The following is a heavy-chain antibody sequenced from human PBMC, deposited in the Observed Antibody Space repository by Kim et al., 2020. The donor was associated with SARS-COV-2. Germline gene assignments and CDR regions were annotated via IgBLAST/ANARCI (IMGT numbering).Heavy chain of an antibody. V-gene: IGHV3-21*01. CDR3: ARDRAEWELLTSPGDY. Sequence: GGSLRLSCAASGFTFSSYSMNWVRQAPGKGLEWVSSISSSSSYIYYADSVKGRFTISRDNAKNSLYLQMNSLRAEDTAVYYCARDRAEWELLTSPGDYWGQGTLVTVSS. J-gene: IGHJ4*02. CDR1: GFTFSSYS. CDR2: ISSSSSYI. D-gene: IGHD1-26*01.